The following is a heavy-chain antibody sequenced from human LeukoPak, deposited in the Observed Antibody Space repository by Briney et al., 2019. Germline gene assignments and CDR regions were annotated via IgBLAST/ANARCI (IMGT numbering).Heavy chain of an antibody. CDR3: ARDGSDSGSYYVGYYYYGMDV. V-gene: IGHV5-51*01. Sequence: GESLKISCKGSGYSFTSYWIGWVRQMPGKGLEWMGIIYPGDSDTRYSPSFQGQVTISADKSISTAYLQWSSLKASDTAMYYCARDGSDSGSYYVGYYYYGMDVWGQGTTVTVSS. J-gene: IGHJ6*02. CDR1: GYSFTSYW. D-gene: IGHD1-26*01. CDR2: IYPGDSDT.